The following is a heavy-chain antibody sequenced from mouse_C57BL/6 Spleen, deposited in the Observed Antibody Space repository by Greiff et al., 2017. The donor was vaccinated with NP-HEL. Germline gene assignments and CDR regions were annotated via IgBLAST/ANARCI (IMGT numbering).Heavy chain of an antibody. CDR1: GFTFSSYG. J-gene: IGHJ3*01. CDR3: ADDYDGFAY. CDR2: ISSGGSYT. D-gene: IGHD2-4*01. V-gene: IGHV5-6*01. Sequence: EVQRVESGGDLVKPGGSLKLSCAASGFTFSSYGMSWVRQTPDKRLEWVATISSGGSYTYYPDSVKGRFTISRDNAKNTLYLQMSSLKSEDTAMYYCADDYDGFAYWGQRTLVTVSA.